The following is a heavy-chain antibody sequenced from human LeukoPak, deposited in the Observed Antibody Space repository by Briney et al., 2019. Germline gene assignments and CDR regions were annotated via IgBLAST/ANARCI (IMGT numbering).Heavy chain of an antibody. CDR3: ARWGGTRQFYFDY. CDR2: INYDGSNR. V-gene: IGHV3-33*01. J-gene: IGHJ4*02. CDR1: GFSLSNYG. Sequence: GSLRLSCAASGFSLSNYGLHWVRQGPGKGLEWLAVINYDGSNRYYADSVKGRFTIPKDSSENTLYLQMNRLRADDTAIYYCARWGGTRQFYFDYWGQGTLATVSS. D-gene: IGHD3-16*01.